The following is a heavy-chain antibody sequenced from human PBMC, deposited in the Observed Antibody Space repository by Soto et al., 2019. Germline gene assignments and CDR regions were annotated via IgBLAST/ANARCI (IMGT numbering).Heavy chain of an antibody. CDR3: ATTAAGFDY. V-gene: IGHV3-23*01. D-gene: IGHD6-13*01. Sequence: GGSLRLSCAASASGFTFSSYVMSWVRQAPGKGLEWVSAISGSGGSTYYADSVKGRFTISRDNSKNTLYLQMNSLRAEGTAVHYCATTAAGFDYWGQGTLVTVSS. J-gene: IGHJ4*02. CDR1: GFTFSSYV. CDR2: ISGSGGST.